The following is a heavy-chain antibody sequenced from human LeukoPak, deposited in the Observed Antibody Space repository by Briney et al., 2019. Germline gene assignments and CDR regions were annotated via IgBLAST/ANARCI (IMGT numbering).Heavy chain of an antibody. D-gene: IGHD6-13*01. CDR3: ASPREGSSSWEDAFDI. CDR1: GYSFTSYW. Sequence: GASLQISCKGSGYSFTSYWIGWVRLMPGKGLEWMGIIYPGDSDTRYSPSFQGQVTISADKSISTAYLQWSSLKASDTAMYYCASPREGSSSWEDAFDIWGQGTMVTVSS. CDR2: IYPGDSDT. V-gene: IGHV5-51*01. J-gene: IGHJ3*02.